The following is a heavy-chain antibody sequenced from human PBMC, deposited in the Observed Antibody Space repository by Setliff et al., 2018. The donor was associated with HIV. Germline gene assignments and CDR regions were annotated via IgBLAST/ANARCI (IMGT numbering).Heavy chain of an antibody. CDR3: ARDGGSSGWYFVLGYSDY. Sequence: SETLSLTCAVYGGSFSGYSWSWIRQPPGKGLEWIGEINHSGSTNYNLSLKSRVTISIDTSKNQFSLKLNSVTAADTAMYYCARDGGSSGWYFVLGYSDYWGPGTLVTVSS. CDR1: GGSFSGYS. D-gene: IGHD6-19*01. J-gene: IGHJ4*02. CDR2: INHSGST. V-gene: IGHV4-34*01.